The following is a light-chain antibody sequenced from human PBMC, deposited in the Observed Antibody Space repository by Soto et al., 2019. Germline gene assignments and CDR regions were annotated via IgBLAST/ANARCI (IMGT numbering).Light chain of an antibody. CDR1: SSDVGGYNY. J-gene: IGLJ1*01. Sequence: QSVLTQPASVSGSPGQSITISCTGTSSDVGGYNYVSWYQQHPGKAPKLMIYEVSNRPSGVSNRFSGSKSGNTAPLTISGLQAEDEADYYCSSYTSSSTYNSVFGTGTKVTVL. CDR2: EVS. V-gene: IGLV2-14*01. CDR3: SSYTSSSTYNSV.